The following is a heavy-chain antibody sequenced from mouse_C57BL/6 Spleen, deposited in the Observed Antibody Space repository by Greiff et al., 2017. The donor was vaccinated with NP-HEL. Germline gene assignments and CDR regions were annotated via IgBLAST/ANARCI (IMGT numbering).Heavy chain of an antibody. CDR2: INPYNGDT. J-gene: IGHJ2*01. V-gene: IGHV1-37*01. D-gene: IGHD1-1*01. CDR1: GYTFTSYG. CDR3: ARDLYGSSYFDY. Sequence: EVQLQQSGAELARPGASVKLSCKASGYTFTSYGISWVKQRTGQGLEWIGRINPYNGDTFYNQKFKGKATLTVDKSSSTAHMELLSLTSEDFAVYYCARDLYGSSYFDYWGQGTTLTVSS.